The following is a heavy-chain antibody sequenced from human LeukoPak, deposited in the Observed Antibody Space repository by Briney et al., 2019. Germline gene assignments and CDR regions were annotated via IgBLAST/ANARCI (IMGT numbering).Heavy chain of an antibody. D-gene: IGHD3-22*01. CDR3: ATNLYAYYYDRPGLDY. Sequence: ASVKVSCKASGGTFSSYATSWVRQAPGQGLEWMGGIIPIFGTANYAQKFQGRVTITADESTSTAYMELSSLRSEDTAVYYCATNLYAYYYDRPGLDYWGQGTLVTVSS. CDR1: GGTFSSYA. J-gene: IGHJ4*02. CDR2: IIPIFGTA. V-gene: IGHV1-69*13.